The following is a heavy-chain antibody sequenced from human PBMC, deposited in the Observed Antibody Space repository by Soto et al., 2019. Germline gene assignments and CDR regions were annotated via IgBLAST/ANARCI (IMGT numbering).Heavy chain of an antibody. J-gene: IGHJ4*02. CDR2: IYHSGST. CDR1: GGSISSGGYS. Sequence: QLQLQESGSGLVKPSQTLSLTCAVSGGSISSGGYSWSWIRQPPGKGLEWIGYIYHSGSTYYNPSLKSRVTISVDRYKNQFSLKLSSVTAADTAVYYCARASTYSDSSGYYFPFDYWGQGTLVTVSS. CDR3: ARASTYSDSSGYYFPFDY. D-gene: IGHD3-22*01. V-gene: IGHV4-30-2*01.